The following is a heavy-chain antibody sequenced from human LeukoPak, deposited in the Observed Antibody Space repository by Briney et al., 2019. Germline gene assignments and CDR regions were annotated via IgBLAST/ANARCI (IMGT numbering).Heavy chain of an antibody. V-gene: IGHV4-34*04. CDR3: ARVAAAGTDPGAFDI. D-gene: IGHD6-13*01. CDR2: INHSGNT. Sequence: PSETLSLTCVVYGGFFGGYYWSWLRQPPGKGLEWIGEINHSGNTNDNPSHKSRATMSVDTSKNQFSLKLRSVTAADTAVYYCARVAAAGTDPGAFDIWGQGTMVTVSS. J-gene: IGHJ3*02. CDR1: GGFFGGYY.